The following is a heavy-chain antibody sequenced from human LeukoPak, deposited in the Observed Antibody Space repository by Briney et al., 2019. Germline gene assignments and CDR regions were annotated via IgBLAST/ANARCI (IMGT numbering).Heavy chain of an antibody. V-gene: IGHV3-7*05. Sequence: GGSLRLSCAASRFTFSNYWMSWVRQPPGKGLEWVANINQGGSERYYLNSVKGRFTISRDNAKNSLYLQMNSLRADDTAIYYCVRDGSGYDYWGQGTLVTVSS. CDR1: RFTFSNYW. CDR3: VRDGSGYDY. J-gene: IGHJ4*02. D-gene: IGHD6-19*01. CDR2: INQGGSER.